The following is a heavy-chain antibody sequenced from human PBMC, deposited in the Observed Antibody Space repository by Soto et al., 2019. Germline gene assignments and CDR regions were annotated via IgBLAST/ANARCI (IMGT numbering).Heavy chain of an antibody. CDR3: ARVRWTVAGPGHFDY. D-gene: IGHD6-19*01. V-gene: IGHV4-59*01. Sequence: QVQLQESGPGLVKPSETLSLTCTVSGGSISSYYWSWIRQPPGKGLEWIGYIYYSGSTNYNPSLKRRVTISVDTSKTQVSLKLSSVTAADTAVYYCARVRWTVAGPGHFDYWGQGTLVTVSS. J-gene: IGHJ4*02. CDR2: IYYSGST. CDR1: GGSISSYY.